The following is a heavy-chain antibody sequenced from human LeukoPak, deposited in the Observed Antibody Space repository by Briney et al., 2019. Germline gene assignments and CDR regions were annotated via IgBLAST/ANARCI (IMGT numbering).Heavy chain of an antibody. CDR2: IYHSGST. J-gene: IGHJ5*02. CDR1: GYSISSGYY. Sequence: ASETLSLTCTVSGYSISSGYYWGWIRQPPGKGLEWIGSIYHSGSTYYNPSLKSRVTISVDTSKNQFSLKLSSVTAADTAVYYCAIPPLDSSGWYGTWGQGTLVTVSS. D-gene: IGHD6-19*01. CDR3: AIPPLDSSGWYGT. V-gene: IGHV4-38-2*02.